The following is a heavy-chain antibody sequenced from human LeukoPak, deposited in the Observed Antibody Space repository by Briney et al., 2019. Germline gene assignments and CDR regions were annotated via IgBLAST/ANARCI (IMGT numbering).Heavy chain of an antibody. Sequence: SETLSLTCTVSGGSISSSSYYWGWIRQPPGKGLEWIGEINHSGSTNYNPSLKSRVTISVDTSKNQFSLKLSSVTAADTAVYYCARGLPYYDFWSGYYAALFDPWGQGTLVTVSS. CDR2: INHSGST. V-gene: IGHV4-39*07. CDR1: GGSISSSSYY. D-gene: IGHD3-3*01. CDR3: ARGLPYYDFWSGYYAALFDP. J-gene: IGHJ5*02.